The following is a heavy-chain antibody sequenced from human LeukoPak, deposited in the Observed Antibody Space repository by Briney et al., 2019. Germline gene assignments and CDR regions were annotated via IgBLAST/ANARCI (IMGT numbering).Heavy chain of an antibody. CDR1: GSIFTSYW. CDR2: IYPGGSDT. Sequence: GASLQISCKGSGSIFTSYWIGWVRQLPGKGLEWMGIIYPGGSDTRYSPSFQGQVTISADKSISTAYLQWSSLKASDTAMYYCARSRDYDILTEWGQGTLVTVSS. V-gene: IGHV5-51*01. D-gene: IGHD3-9*01. J-gene: IGHJ4*02. CDR3: ARSRDYDILTE.